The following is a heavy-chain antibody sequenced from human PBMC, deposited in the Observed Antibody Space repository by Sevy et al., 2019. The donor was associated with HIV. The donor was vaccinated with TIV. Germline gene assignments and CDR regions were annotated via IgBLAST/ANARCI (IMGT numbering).Heavy chain of an antibody. Sequence: GGSLRLSCAASGFTFSSFSMNWVRQAPGKTLELISYISSSGSSIYYADSVKGRFSISRDNAKRSLYLQMNSLRDEDTAVYYCARASSPYCGGDCLYAFNIWGQGTMVTVSS. CDR1: GFTFSSFS. CDR3: ARASSPYCGGDCLYAFNI. V-gene: IGHV3-48*02. CDR2: ISSSGSSI. J-gene: IGHJ3*02. D-gene: IGHD2-21*02.